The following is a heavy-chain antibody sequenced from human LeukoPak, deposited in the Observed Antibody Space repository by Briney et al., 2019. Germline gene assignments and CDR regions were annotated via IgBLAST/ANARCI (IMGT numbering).Heavy chain of an antibody. Sequence: SETLSLTCTVSGGSISSYYWSWIRQPPGKGLEWIGYIDYGGSTNYNPSLKSRVTISVDTSKNQFSLKLSSVTAADTAVYYCARYSLYDYVWGSHRQTFAFDYWGQGTLVTVSS. D-gene: IGHD3-16*02. V-gene: IGHV4-59*01. J-gene: IGHJ4*02. CDR1: GGSISSYY. CDR2: IDYGGST. CDR3: ARYSLYDYVWGSHRQTFAFDY.